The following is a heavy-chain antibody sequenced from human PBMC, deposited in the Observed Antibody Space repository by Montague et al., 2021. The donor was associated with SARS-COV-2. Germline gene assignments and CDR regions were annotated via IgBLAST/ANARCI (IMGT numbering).Heavy chain of an antibody. CDR2: IRSSGSTI. V-gene: IGHV3-48*03. CDR1: GFTFSNYE. CDR3: ARDTPYYYGSGSYYEPRRVFDY. Sequence: SLRLSCAASGFTFSNYEMNWVRQAPGKGLEWLSYIRSSGSTIYYADSVKGRFTISRDNAKNSLYLQMNSLRAEDTAVYYCARDTPYYYGSGSYYEPRRVFDYWGQGTLVTVSS. J-gene: IGHJ4*02. D-gene: IGHD3-10*01.